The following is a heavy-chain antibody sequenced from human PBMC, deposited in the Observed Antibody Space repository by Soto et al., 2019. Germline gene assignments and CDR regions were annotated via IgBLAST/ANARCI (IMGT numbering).Heavy chain of an antibody. CDR1: GGSISSSNW. D-gene: IGHD3-22*01. V-gene: IGHV4-4*02. CDR2: IYHSGST. J-gene: IGHJ5*02. Sequence: SETLSLTCAVSGGSISSSNWWSWVRQPPGKGLEWIGEIYHSGSTNYNPSLKSRVTISVDKSKNQFSLKLSYVTAADTAVYYCARDMGGYYYDSSGYYRPNWFDPWGQGTLVTVSS. CDR3: ARDMGGYYYDSSGYYRPNWFDP.